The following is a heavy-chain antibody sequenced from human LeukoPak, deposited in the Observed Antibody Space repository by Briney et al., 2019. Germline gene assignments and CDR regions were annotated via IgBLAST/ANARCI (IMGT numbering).Heavy chain of an antibody. D-gene: IGHD3-10*01. Sequence: ASVTVSCKASGGTFSSYAISWVRQAPGQGLEWMGRIIPILGIANYAQKFQGRVTITADKSTSTAYMELSSLRSEDTAVYYCARSKGRVYFDYWGQGTLVTVSS. CDR3: ARSKGRVYFDY. CDR2: IIPILGIA. J-gene: IGHJ4*02. V-gene: IGHV1-69*04. CDR1: GGTFSSYA.